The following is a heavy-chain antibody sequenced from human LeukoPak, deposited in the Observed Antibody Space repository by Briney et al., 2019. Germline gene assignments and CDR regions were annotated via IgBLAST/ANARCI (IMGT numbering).Heavy chain of an antibody. CDR2: ISYTGST. Sequence: PSETLSLTCTVSSGSISSYYWSWIRQPPGKGLEYIGKISYTGSTNYNPSLKSRVTISVDTSRNQFSLKLSSVTAADTAVYYCARHGALDYRSTSSFDYWGQGTLVAVSS. CDR1: SGSISSYY. V-gene: IGHV4-59*08. CDR3: ARHGALDYRSTSSFDY. J-gene: IGHJ4*02. D-gene: IGHD2-2*01.